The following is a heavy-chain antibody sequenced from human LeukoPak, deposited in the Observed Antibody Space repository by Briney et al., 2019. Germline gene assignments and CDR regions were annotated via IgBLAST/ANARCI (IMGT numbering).Heavy chain of an antibody. D-gene: IGHD2/OR15-2a*01. Sequence: GGSLRLSCVGIGFIFKSQDMNWVRQAPGKGLEWVSSISGSATTAWYADAVKGRFTISRDNSKNTLSLQMNSLRAEDTAVYYCTRNMGLDSWGQGTLVTVST. V-gene: IGHV3-23*01. CDR3: TRNMGLDS. J-gene: IGHJ4*02. CDR2: ISGSATTA. CDR1: GFIFKSQD.